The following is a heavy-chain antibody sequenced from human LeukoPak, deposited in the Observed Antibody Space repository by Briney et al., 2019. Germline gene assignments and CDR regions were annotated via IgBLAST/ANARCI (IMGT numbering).Heavy chain of an antibody. D-gene: IGHD3-3*01. CDR1: GYTFTNYG. CDR3: ARDRNFFDRFPYYFDY. V-gene: IGHV1-18*01. Sequence: GASVKVSCKTSGYTFTNYGISWVRQAPGQGLEWMGWISSYNGNTHYSQNLQGRVTLTTDTSTSTAYMELTSLRSDDTAVYYCARDRNFFDRFPYYFDYWGQGTLVTVSS. J-gene: IGHJ4*02. CDR2: ISSYNGNT.